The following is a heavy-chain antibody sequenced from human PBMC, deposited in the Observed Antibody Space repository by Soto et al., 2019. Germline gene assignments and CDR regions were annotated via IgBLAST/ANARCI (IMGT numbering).Heavy chain of an antibody. D-gene: IGHD3-22*01. CDR3: ARGQFDDSSGGFDY. CDR2: IWYDGSNK. Sequence: GGSLRLSWAASGFTFSSYGMHWVRQAPGKGLEWVAVIWYDGSNKYYADSVKGRFTISRDNSKNTLYLKMNSLRAEDTAVYYCARGQFDDSSGGFDYWGQGTLVTVSS. CDR1: GFTFSSYG. V-gene: IGHV3-33*01. J-gene: IGHJ4*02.